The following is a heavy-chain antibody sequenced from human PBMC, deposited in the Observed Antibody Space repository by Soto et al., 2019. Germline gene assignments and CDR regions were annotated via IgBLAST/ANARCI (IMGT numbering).Heavy chain of an antibody. D-gene: IGHD1-20*01. CDR1: GFTFSNAW. CDR2: IKSKTDGGTT. CDR3: TTGRYNGRPYFDY. Sequence: GGSLRLSCAASGFTFSNAWMSWVRQAPGKGLEWDGRIKSKTDGGTTDYAAPVKGRFTISGDDSKNTMYLQMNSLKTADTPVYSYTTGRYNGRPYFDYWGQGTLVTVSS. V-gene: IGHV3-15*01. J-gene: IGHJ4*02.